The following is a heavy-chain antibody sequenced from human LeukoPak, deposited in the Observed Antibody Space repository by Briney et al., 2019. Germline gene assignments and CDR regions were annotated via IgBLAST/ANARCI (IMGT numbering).Heavy chain of an antibody. Sequence: PGGSLRLSCALSGFTFGSYAMSWVRQAPGKGLEWVSAISESGGGTYYADSVKGRFTISRDNSKKMLYLQMNSLRAEDTAVYYWAKGNPLVRYGMDVWGQGTTVTVSS. CDR2: ISESGGGT. CDR1: GFTFGSYA. D-gene: IGHD3-10*01. V-gene: IGHV3-23*01. CDR3: AKGNPLVRYGMDV. J-gene: IGHJ6*02.